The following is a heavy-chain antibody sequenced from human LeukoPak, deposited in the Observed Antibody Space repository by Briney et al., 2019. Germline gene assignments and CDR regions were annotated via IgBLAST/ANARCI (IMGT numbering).Heavy chain of an antibody. CDR3: ARQTYGGEDDY. D-gene: IGHD3-10*01. Sequence: SETLSLTCTVSGYSISSGYYWAWIRQPPGKGLEWIGYIYHSGRTNYNPSLKSRVTISVDTSKTQFSLKLSSVTAADTAVYYCARQTYGGEDDYWGQGTLVTVSS. CDR2: IYHSGRT. CDR1: GYSISSGYY. V-gene: IGHV4-38-2*02. J-gene: IGHJ4*02.